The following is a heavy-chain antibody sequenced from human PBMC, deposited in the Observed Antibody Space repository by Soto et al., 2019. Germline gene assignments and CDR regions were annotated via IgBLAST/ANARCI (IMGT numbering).Heavy chain of an antibody. J-gene: IGHJ5*02. CDR3: ARGHRGIIVVVPAAMVDP. CDR2: INPNSGGT. V-gene: IGHV1-2*02. Sequence: ASVKVSCKASGYTFTGYYMHWVRQAPGQGLEWMGWINPNSGGTNYAQKFQGRVTMTRDTSISTAYMELSRLRSDDTAVYYCARGHRGIIVVVPAAMVDPWGQGTLVTVSS. D-gene: IGHD2-2*01. CDR1: GYTFTGYY.